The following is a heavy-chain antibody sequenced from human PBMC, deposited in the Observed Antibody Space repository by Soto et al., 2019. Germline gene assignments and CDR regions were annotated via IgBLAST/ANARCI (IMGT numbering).Heavy chain of an antibody. V-gene: IGHV3-30*18. CDR3: AKGFRAYISGHEDY. CDR1: GFTFNSYA. CDR2: ISYDATDE. J-gene: IGHJ4*02. D-gene: IGHD5-18*01. Sequence: QVQLVESGGGVVQPGRSLRLSCAASGFTFNSYAMHWVRQAPGKGLEWLAVISYDATDENYADSVKGRFTISRDNSKNTRYMQMNSLGAEDTDTYYWAKGFRAYISGHEDYWGQGILVTVS.